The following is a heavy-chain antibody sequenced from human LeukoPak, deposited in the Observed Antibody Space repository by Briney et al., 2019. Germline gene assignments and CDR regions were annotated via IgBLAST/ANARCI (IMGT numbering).Heavy chain of an antibody. Sequence: SVTVSCKASGGTFSSYAISWVRQAPGQGLEWMGGIIPIFGTANYAQKFQGRVTITTDESTSTAYMELSSLRSEDTAVYYCARAWRGYSYGFPFDYWGQGTLVTVSS. J-gene: IGHJ4*02. V-gene: IGHV1-69*05. D-gene: IGHD5-18*01. CDR1: GGTFSSYA. CDR2: IIPIFGTA. CDR3: ARAWRGYSYGFPFDY.